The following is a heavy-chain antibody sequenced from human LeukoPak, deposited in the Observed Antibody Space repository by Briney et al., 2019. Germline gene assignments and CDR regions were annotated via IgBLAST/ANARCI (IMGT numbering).Heavy chain of an antibody. CDR1: GFTFSSYA. D-gene: IGHD6-19*01. J-gene: IGHJ5*02. V-gene: IGHV3-23*01. Sequence: QPGGSLRLSCAASGFTFSSYAMSWVRQAPGKGLEWVSTISASAGGTYYADSVKGRFTVSGDNSKNTFYLQMNSLRAEDTAVYYCAKGSGSGWYGWFAPWGQGTLVTVSS. CDR2: ISASAGGT. CDR3: AKGSGSGWYGWFAP.